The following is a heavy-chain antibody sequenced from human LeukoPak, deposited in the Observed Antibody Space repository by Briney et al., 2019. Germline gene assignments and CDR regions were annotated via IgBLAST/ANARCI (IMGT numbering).Heavy chain of an antibody. V-gene: IGHV1-69*01. CDR3: AREELGYFDY. D-gene: IGHD7-27*01. Sequence: ASVKVSCKASGGTFSSYATSWVRQAPGQGLEWMGGIIPIFGTANYAQKFQGRVTITAEESTSTAYMELSSLRSEDTAVYYCAREELGYFDYWGQGTLVTVSS. J-gene: IGHJ4*02. CDR2: IIPIFGTA. CDR1: GGTFSSYA.